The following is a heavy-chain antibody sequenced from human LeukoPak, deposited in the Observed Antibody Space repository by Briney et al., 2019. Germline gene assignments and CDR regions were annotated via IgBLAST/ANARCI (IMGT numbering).Heavy chain of an antibody. V-gene: IGHV4-34*01. CDR3: ARGLYGDYGVDY. Sequence: SETLSLTCAVYGGSFSGYYWSWIRQPPGKGLEWIGEINHSGSTNYNPSLKSRVTISVDTSKNQFSLKLSSVTAADTAVYYCARGLYGDYGVDYWGQGTLVTVSS. D-gene: IGHD4-17*01. CDR1: GGSFSGYY. CDR2: INHSGST. J-gene: IGHJ4*02.